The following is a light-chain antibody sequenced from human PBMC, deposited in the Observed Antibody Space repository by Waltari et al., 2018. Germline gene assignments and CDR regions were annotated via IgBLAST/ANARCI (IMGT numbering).Light chain of an antibody. Sequence: QSALPQPASVSGSPGQSITISCTGTSSDVGYYNLVSWYQQYPGKAPKVMIYDDNRRPSGVSDRFSGSKSGNTASLTISGVQAEDEADYYCCSYAGSYTWVFGGGTKLTVL. V-gene: IGLV2-23*01. CDR3: CSYAGSYTWV. CDR2: DDN. J-gene: IGLJ3*02. CDR1: SSDVGYYNL.